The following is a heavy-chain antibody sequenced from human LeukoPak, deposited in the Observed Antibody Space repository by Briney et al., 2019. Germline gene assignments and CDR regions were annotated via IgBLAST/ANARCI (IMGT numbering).Heavy chain of an antibody. V-gene: IGHV3-21*01. CDR1: GFTFSSYS. CDR3: ARGGSSGWYRDYYYGMDV. D-gene: IGHD6-19*01. J-gene: IGHJ6*02. CDR2: ISSSSSYI. Sequence: GGSLRLSCAASGFTFSSYSMNWVRQAPGKGLEWVSSISSSSSYIYYADSVKGRFTISRDNAKNSLYLQMNSLRAEDTAVYYCARGGSSGWYRDYYYGMDVWGQGTTVTVSS.